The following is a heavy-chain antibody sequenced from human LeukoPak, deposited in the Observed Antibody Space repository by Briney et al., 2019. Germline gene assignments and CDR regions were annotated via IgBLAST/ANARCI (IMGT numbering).Heavy chain of an antibody. CDR1: GFTFSSYE. Sequence: RPGGSLRLSCAASGFTFSSYEMNWVRQAPGKGLEWVSYISGSGSTIYYADSVKGRFTISRDNAKNSLYLQMNSLRAEDTAVYYCAKDLTTDGGIAAAGSDYWGQGTLVTVSS. CDR3: AKDLTTDGGIAAAGSDY. CDR2: ISGSGSTI. D-gene: IGHD6-13*01. J-gene: IGHJ4*02. V-gene: IGHV3-48*03.